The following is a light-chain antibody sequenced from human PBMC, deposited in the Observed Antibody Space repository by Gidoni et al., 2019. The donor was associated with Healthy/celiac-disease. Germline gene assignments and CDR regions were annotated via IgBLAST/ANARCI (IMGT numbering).Light chain of an antibody. J-gene: IGKJ3*01. Sequence: IQMTQSPSSLSASVGDRVTSTCRASQSISSYLNLYQQKPGKAPKLLLYAASSLQSGAPSRFSGSGSGTDFTLTISSLQPEEVETYYWQKSYSTPTFGPGTKVDIK. V-gene: IGKV1-39*01. CDR3: QKSYSTPT. CDR1: QSISSY. CDR2: AAS.